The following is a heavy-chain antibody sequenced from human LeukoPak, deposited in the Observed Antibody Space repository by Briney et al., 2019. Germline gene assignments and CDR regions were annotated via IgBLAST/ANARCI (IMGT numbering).Heavy chain of an antibody. CDR3: ARPSRSISTAGAFDI. CDR1: GGSISNYF. CDR2: IYYTGST. J-gene: IGHJ3*02. V-gene: IGHV4-59*01. Sequence: SETLSLTCTVSGGSISNYFWSWLRQPPGKGLEWIGYIYYTGSTNYNPSLKSRVTISVGTSKNQFSLKLSSVTAADTDVYYCARPSRSISTAGAFDIWGQGTMVTVSS. D-gene: IGHD3-10*01.